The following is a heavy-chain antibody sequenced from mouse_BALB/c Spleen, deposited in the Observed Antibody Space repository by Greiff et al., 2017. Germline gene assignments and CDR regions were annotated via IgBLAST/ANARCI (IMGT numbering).Heavy chain of an antibody. V-gene: IGHV5-12-1*01. CDR2: ISSGGGST. Sequence: DVKLVESGGGLVKPGGSLKLSCAASGFAFSSYDMSWVRQTPEKRLEWVAYISSGGGSTYYPDTVKGRFTISRDNAKNTLYLQMSSLKSEDTAMYYCARLPEAWFAYWGQGTLVTVSA. CDR1: GFAFSSYD. J-gene: IGHJ3*01. CDR3: ARLPEAWFAY.